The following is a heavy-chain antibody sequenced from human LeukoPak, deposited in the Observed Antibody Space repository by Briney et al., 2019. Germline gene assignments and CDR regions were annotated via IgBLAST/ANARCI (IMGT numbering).Heavy chain of an antibody. CDR2: ISAYNGNT. V-gene: IGHV1-18*04. CDR1: GYTFTSYG. CDR3: ARGGRLWDYYVRGSDY. Sequence: GASVKVSCKASGYTFTSYGISWVRQAPGQGLEWMGWISAYNGNTNYAQKLQGRVTMTTDTSTSTAYMELRSLRSDDTAVYYCARGGRLWDYYVRGSDYGGQETRVTVPS. D-gene: IGHD3-10*02. J-gene: IGHJ4*02.